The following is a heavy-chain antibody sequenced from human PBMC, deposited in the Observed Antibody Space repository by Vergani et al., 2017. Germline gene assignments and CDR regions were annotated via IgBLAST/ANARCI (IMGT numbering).Heavy chain of an antibody. Sequence: EVQLVESGGGLVQPGGSLKLSCAASGFTFSGSAMHWVRQASGKGLEWVARIRSKANSYATAYAASVKGRFTISRDDSKNTEYLQMNSLKTEDTAVYYCTXLTEYCSGGSYSTVWGQGTTVTVSS. V-gene: IGHV3-73*01. D-gene: IGHD2-15*01. CDR2: IRSKANSYAT. CDR1: GFTFSGSA. CDR3: TXLTEYCSGGSYSTV. J-gene: IGHJ6*02.